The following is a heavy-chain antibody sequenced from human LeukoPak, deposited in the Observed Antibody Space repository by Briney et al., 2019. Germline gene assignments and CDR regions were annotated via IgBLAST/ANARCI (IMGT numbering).Heavy chain of an antibody. J-gene: IGHJ4*02. CDR2: IIPIFGTA. CDR1: GGTFSSYA. D-gene: IGHD2-21*02. CDR3: ANSQLAYCGGDCYSGFSFDY. V-gene: IGHV1-69*13. Sequence: SVKVSCKASGGTFSSYAISWVRQAPGQGLEWMGGIIPIFGTANYAQKFQGRVTITADESTSTAYMELSSLRSEDTAVYYCANSQLAYCGGDCYSGFSFDYWGQGTLVTVSS.